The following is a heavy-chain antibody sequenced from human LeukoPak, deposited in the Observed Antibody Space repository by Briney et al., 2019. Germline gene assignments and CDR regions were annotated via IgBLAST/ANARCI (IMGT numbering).Heavy chain of an antibody. V-gene: IGHV4-59*08. CDR1: GGSISSYY. CDR3: ARRSSGRYRGYYFDY. CDR2: IYYSGST. J-gene: IGHJ4*02. D-gene: IGHD6-19*01. Sequence: SETLSLTCTVSGGSISSYYWSWIRQPPGKGLEWIGYIYYSGSTNYNPSLKSRVTISVDTSKNQFSLKLSSVTAADTAAYYCARRSSGRYRGYYFDYWGQGARVTVSS.